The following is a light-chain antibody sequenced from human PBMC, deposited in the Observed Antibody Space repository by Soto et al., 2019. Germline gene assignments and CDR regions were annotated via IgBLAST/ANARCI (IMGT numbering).Light chain of an antibody. CDR1: SSDVGGVSY. CDR3: SSYTSANSWV. J-gene: IGLJ3*02. V-gene: IGLV2-14*01. CDR2: EVS. Sequence: QSVLTQPASVSGSPGQSITISCTGTSSDVGGVSYDSWYQQNPGKAPKLMIYEVSNRPSGVSNRFSGSKSGSTASLTISGLQAEDEADYYCSSYTSANSWVFGGGTKLTVL.